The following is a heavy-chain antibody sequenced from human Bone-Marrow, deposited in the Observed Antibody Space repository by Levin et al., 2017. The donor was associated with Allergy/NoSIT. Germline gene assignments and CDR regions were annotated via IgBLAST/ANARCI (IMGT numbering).Heavy chain of an antibody. CDR2: ISGSGGST. CDR1: GFTFSSYA. J-gene: IGHJ4*02. V-gene: IGHV3-23*01. Sequence: GGSLRLSCAASGFTFSSYAMSWVRQAPGKGLEWVSAISGSGGSTYYADSVKGRFTISRDNSKNTLYLQMNSLRAEDTAVYYCAKGRWFLERENGYFDYWGQGTLVTVSS. D-gene: IGHD3/OR15-3a*01. CDR3: AKGRWFLERENGYFDY.